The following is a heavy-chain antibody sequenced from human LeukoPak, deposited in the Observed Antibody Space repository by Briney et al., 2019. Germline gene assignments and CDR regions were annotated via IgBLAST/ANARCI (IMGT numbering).Heavy chain of an antibody. CDR3: ASTSSGYSYGLDY. CDR2: INPSGGST. V-gene: IGHV1-8*03. J-gene: IGHJ4*02. CDR1: GYTFTSYG. D-gene: IGHD5-18*01. Sequence: VASVKVSCKASGYTFTSYGISWVRQAPGQGLEWMGIINPSGGSTSYAQKFQGRVTITRNTSISTAYMELSSLRSEDTAVYYCASTSSGYSYGLDYWGQGTLVTVSS.